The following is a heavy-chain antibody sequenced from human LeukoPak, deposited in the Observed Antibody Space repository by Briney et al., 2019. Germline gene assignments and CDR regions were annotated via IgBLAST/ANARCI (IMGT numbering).Heavy chain of an antibody. CDR2: IYYSVSS. Sequence: SETLSLTCSVSGVSISSSAYYWAWIRQPPGKGLEWIGSIYYSVSSHYNPSLKSRVTISVDTSKNQFSLKLSSVTAADTAVYYCARAVAGQTYYYYYYMDVWGKGTTVTVSS. D-gene: IGHD6-13*01. CDR3: ARAVAGQTYYYYYYMDV. V-gene: IGHV4-39*07. J-gene: IGHJ6*03. CDR1: GVSISSSAYY.